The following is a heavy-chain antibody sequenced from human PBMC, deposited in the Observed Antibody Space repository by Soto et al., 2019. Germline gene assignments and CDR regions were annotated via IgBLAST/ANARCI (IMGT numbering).Heavy chain of an antibody. Sequence: EVQLVESGGGLVKPGGSLRLSCAASGFTFSSYSMNWVRQAPGKGLEWVSSISSSSSYIYYADSVKGRFTISRDNAKNSLYRQMNSLRAEDTAVYYCAGDLPIAGTIFWGWGQGTLVTVSS. D-gene: IGHD1-7*01. V-gene: IGHV3-21*01. CDR1: GFTFSSYS. J-gene: IGHJ4*02. CDR2: ISSSSSYI. CDR3: AGDLPIAGTIFWG.